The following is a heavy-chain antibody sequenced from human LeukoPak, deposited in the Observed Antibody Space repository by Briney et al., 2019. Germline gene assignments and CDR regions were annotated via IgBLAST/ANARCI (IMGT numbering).Heavy chain of an antibody. CDR1: GYTFIGYY. D-gene: IGHD4-17*01. J-gene: IGHJ4*02. V-gene: IGHV1-18*04. Sequence: ASVKVSCKASGYTFIGYYMHWVRQAPGQGLEWMGWIGPYDGYRHITQKFQDRITLTTDTDASTAYMELRSLRSDDTAMYYCARDSPYGIPDSWGQGTLVTVST. CDR2: IGPYDGYR. CDR3: ARDSPYGIPDS.